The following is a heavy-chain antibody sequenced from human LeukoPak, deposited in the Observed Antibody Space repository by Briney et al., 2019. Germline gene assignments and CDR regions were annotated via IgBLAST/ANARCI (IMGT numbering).Heavy chain of an antibody. CDR3: AKGVYSSGWFHFDY. J-gene: IGHJ4*02. CDR1: GFTFDDYA. V-gene: IGHV3-9*01. CDR2: ISGNRGSK. D-gene: IGHD6-13*01. Sequence: PGWSVRLSCAASGFTFDDYAMHWVRQAPGEGGEGGSGISGNRGSKVYADSVKGGFTISRENDKNSLYVQIKSRRGEDRALYYCAKGVYSSGWFHFDYWGQGTLVTVSS.